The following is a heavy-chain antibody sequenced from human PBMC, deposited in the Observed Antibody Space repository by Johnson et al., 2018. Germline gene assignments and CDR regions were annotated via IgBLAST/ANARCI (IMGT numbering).Heavy chain of an antibody. CDR2: IKSNADDGTV. Sequence: EVQLVESGGGLVKPGGSLRLSCAGSGFSFSNAWMNWVRQAPGKGLEWVGRIKSNADDGTVMSAAPANGRFTISRDDSENTLNLQMNSLILEDTAVYYCAIVNTRYYTTDVWGKGTTVTVSS. J-gene: IGHJ6*03. V-gene: IGHV3-15*06. CDR3: AIVNTRYYTTDV. D-gene: IGHD1/OR15-1a*01. CDR1: GFSFSNAW.